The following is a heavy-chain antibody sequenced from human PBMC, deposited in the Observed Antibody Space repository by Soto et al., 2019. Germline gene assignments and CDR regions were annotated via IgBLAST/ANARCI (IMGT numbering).Heavy chain of an antibody. CDR2: IGTAGDT. CDR1: GFTFSSYD. Sequence: EVQLVESGGGLVQPGGSLRLSCAASGFTFSSYDMHWVRQATGKGLEWVSAIGTAGDTYYPGSVKGRFTIPRENAKNSLYLQMNSLRAGDTAVYYCARGRSIAARGLSRYYGMDVWGQGTTVTVSS. CDR3: ARGRSIAARGLSRYYGMDV. J-gene: IGHJ6*02. V-gene: IGHV3-13*01. D-gene: IGHD6-6*01.